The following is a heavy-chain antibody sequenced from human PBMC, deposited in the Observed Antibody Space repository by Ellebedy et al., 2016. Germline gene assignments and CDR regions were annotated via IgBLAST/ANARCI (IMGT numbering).Heavy chain of an antibody. Sequence: SETLSLTCTVSGGSISSSSYYWAWIRQPPGKGLDWIGSIYSSGSTYYNPSLKSRLTMSLDTSKIQFSLELSSVTAADTAEYICARAHASGSDYHDAFDIWGQGTMVTVSS. CDR1: GGSISSSSYY. J-gene: IGHJ3*02. V-gene: IGHV4-39*07. CDR3: ARAHASGSDYHDAFDI. D-gene: IGHD3-10*01. CDR2: IYSSGST.